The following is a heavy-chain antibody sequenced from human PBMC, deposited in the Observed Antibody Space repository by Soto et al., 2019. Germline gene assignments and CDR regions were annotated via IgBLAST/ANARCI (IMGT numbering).Heavy chain of an antibody. Sequence: GGSLRLSCTASGFTFGDYAMSWVRQAPGKGLEWVGFIRSKAYGGTTEYAASVKGRFTISRDDSKSIAYLQMNSLKTEDTAVYYCTREGYSSSTYYYYYGMDVWGQGTTVTVSS. CDR2: IRSKAYGGTT. CDR1: GFTFGDYA. J-gene: IGHJ6*02. D-gene: IGHD6-6*01. CDR3: TREGYSSSTYYYYYGMDV. V-gene: IGHV3-49*04.